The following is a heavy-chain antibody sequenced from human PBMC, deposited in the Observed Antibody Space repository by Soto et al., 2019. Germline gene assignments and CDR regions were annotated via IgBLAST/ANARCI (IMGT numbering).Heavy chain of an antibody. CDR1: GGSIFSSY. Sequence: SETLSLTCTVSGGSIFSSYWTWIRQPPGKGLEWIGNVYYSGSTNYNPSLKSRITISVDTSKNQFSLKLSSVTAADTAVYYCARVPASSSWFDHWGQLTLVTVSP. V-gene: IGHV4-59*01. J-gene: IGHJ5*02. CDR3: ARVPASSSWFDH. CDR2: VYYSGST. D-gene: IGHD6-25*01.